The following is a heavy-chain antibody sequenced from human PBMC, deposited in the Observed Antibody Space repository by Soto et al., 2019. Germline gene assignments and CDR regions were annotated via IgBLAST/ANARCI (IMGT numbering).Heavy chain of an antibody. Sequence: RGESLKISCKGSGYSFTSYWIGWVRQMPGKGLEWMGIIYPGDSDTRYSPSFHGQVTISADKSISTAYLQWSSLKASDTAMYYCARHGVATGPYYYYYMDVWGKGTTVTVSS. V-gene: IGHV5-51*01. CDR2: IYPGDSDT. CDR3: ARHGVATGPYYYYYMDV. J-gene: IGHJ6*03. D-gene: IGHD5-12*01. CDR1: GYSFTSYW.